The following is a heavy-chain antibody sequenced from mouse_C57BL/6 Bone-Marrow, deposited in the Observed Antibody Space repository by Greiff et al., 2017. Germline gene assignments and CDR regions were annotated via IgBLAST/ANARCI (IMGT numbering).Heavy chain of an antibody. CDR2: IYPRDGST. Sequence: VQLQQSDAELVKPGASVKISCKVSGYTFTDHTIHWMKQRPEQGLEWIGYIYPRDGSTKYNEKFKGKATLTADKSSSTAYLQLNSLTSEDSAVYFCARWRYYGSSYTWFAYWGQGTLVTVSA. CDR3: ARWRYYGSSYTWFAY. V-gene: IGHV1-78*01. D-gene: IGHD1-1*01. J-gene: IGHJ3*01. CDR1: GYTFTDHT.